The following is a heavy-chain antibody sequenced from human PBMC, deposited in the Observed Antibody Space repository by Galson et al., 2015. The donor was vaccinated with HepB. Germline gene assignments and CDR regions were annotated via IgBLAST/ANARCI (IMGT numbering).Heavy chain of an antibody. V-gene: IGHV3-23*01. J-gene: IGHJ5*02. D-gene: IGHD3-10*01. Sequence: SLRLSCAGSGFTFSTYAMNWVRQSSGKGLEWVSFISPSGGTTYYADSVEGRFTISRDNSKNTLYLQMSSLRAEDTAVYYCVKRPSGITDRWGQGTLVTVSS. CDR1: GFTFSTYA. CDR2: ISPSGGTT. CDR3: VKRPSGITDR.